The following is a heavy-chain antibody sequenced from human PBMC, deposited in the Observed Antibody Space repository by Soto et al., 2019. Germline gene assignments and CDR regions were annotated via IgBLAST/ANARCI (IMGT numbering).Heavy chain of an antibody. V-gene: IGHV4-39*01. D-gene: IGHD1-26*01. CDR2: IYYSGST. J-gene: IGHJ5*02. CDR1: GGSISSSSYY. Sequence: SETLSLTCTVSGGSISSSSYYWGWIRQPPGKGLEWIGSIYYSGSTYYNPSLKSRVTISVDTSKNQFSLKLSSVTAADTAVYYCASAWELLRMGWFDPWGQGTLVTVSS. CDR3: ASAWELLRMGWFDP.